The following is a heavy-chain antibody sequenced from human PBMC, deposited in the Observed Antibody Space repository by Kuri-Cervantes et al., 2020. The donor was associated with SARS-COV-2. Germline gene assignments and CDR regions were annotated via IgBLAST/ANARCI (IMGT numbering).Heavy chain of an antibody. V-gene: IGHV4-30-4*08. CDR3: ARAESGYEYNSSGWSYWYFDL. CDR2: IYYSGGT. Sequence: SETLSLTCAVFGGSFSGFYWSWIRQPPGKGLEWIGYIYYSGGTYYNPSLKSRVTISVDTSKNQFSLKLSSVTAADTAVYYCARAESGYEYNSSGWSYWYFDLWGRGTLVTVSS. CDR1: GGSFSGFY. D-gene: IGHD6-19*01. J-gene: IGHJ2*01.